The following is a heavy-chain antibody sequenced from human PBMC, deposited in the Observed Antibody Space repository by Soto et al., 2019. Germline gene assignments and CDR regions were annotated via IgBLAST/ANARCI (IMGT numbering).Heavy chain of an antibody. CDR3: ARGNGDNLGGMDV. D-gene: IGHD7-27*01. J-gene: IGHJ6*02. V-gene: IGHV1-69*12. CDR1: GGTFSSYA. CDR2: IIPIFGTA. Sequence: QVQLVQSGAEVKKPGSSVKVSCKASGGTFSSYAISWVRQAPGQGLEWMGGIIPIFGTANYAQKFQGRVTITADESASTAYMELTRRRSEETAVYYCARGNGDNLGGMDVWGQGTTVTVSS.